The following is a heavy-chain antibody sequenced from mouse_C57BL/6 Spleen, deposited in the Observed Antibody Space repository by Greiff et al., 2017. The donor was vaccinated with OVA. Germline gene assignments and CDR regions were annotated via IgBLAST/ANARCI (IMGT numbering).Heavy chain of an antibody. V-gene: IGHV5-17*01. CDR1: GFTFSDYG. CDR3: ARRDYDDWYFDV. J-gene: IGHJ1*03. Sequence: VQLQQSGGGLVKPGGSLKLSCAASGFTFSDYGMHWVRQAPEKGLEWVAYISSGSSTIYYADTVKGRFTISRDNAKNTLFLQMTSLRSEDTAMYYCARRDYDDWYFDVWGTGTTVTVSS. CDR2: ISSGSSTI. D-gene: IGHD2-4*01.